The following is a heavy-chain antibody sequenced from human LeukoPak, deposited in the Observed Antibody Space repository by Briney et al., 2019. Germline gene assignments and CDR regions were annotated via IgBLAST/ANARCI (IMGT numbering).Heavy chain of an antibody. Sequence: SETLSLTCTVSGGSISSYYWSWIRQPAGKGLEWIGRIYTSGSTNYNPSLKSRVTMSVDTSKNQFSLNVNSVTAADTAVYYCARSLVVGATYPYHWGQGTLVTVSS. J-gene: IGHJ5*02. D-gene: IGHD1-26*01. CDR3: ARSLVVGATYPYH. CDR1: GGSISSYY. CDR2: IYTSGST. V-gene: IGHV4-4*07.